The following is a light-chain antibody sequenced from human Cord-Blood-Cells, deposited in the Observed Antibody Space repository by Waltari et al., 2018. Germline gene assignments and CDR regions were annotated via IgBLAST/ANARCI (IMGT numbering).Light chain of an antibody. CDR1: QSISSY. CDR3: QQSYSTPWT. Sequence: DIQMTQSPSSLSASVGDRVTITCLASQSISSYLNWYQQKPGKAPKLLIYAASSLQSGVPSRFSGSGSGTDFTLTISSLQPEDFATYYCQQSYSTPWTFCPG. J-gene: IGKJ1*01. CDR2: AAS. V-gene: IGKV1-39*01.